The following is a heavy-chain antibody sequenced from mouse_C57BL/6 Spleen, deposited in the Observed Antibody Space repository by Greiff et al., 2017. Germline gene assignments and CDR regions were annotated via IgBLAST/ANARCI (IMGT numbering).Heavy chain of an antibody. J-gene: IGHJ1*03. CDR2: IDPSDSYT. D-gene: IGHD1-1*01. CDR3: ARGYGSSNWYFDV. Sequence: QVQLKQPGAELVRPGTSVKLSCKASGYTFTSYWMHWVKQRPGQGLEWIGVIDPSDSYTNYNQKFKGKATLTVDTSSSTAYMQLSSLTSEDSAVYYCARGYGSSNWYFDVWGTGTTVTVSS. V-gene: IGHV1-59*01. CDR1: GYTFTSYW.